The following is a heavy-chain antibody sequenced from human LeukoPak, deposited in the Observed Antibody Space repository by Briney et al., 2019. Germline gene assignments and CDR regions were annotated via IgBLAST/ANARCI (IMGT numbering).Heavy chain of an antibody. D-gene: IGHD3/OR15-3a*01. V-gene: IGHV3-21*01. J-gene: IGHJ6*02. CDR3: ARVGPPSDYYYGMDV. CDR1: GFTFSSYS. Sequence: GGSLRLSCAASGFTFSSYSMNWVRQAPGKGLEWASSISSSSSYIYYADSVKGRFTISRDNAKNSLYLQMNSLRAEDTAVYYCARVGPPSDYYYGMDVWGQGTTVTVSS. CDR2: ISSSSSYI.